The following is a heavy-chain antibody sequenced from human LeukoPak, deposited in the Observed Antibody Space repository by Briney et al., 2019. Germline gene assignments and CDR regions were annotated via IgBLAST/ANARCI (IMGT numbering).Heavy chain of an antibody. Sequence: GGSLRLSCAASGFTFSSYEMNWVRQAPGKGLEWVSYISSSGSTIYYADSVKGRFTISRDNSKNTLYLQMNSLRAEDTAVYYCAKVRSRGVGYFDYWGQGTLVTVSS. V-gene: IGHV3-48*03. CDR2: ISSSGSTI. J-gene: IGHJ4*02. D-gene: IGHD3-10*01. CDR1: GFTFSSYE. CDR3: AKVRSRGVGYFDY.